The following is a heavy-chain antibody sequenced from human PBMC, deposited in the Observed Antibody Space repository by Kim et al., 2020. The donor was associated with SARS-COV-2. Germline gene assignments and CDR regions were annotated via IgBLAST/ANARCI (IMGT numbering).Heavy chain of an antibody. CDR3: GKSNYNSRGHFWVDP. Sequence: GGSLRLSCAASGLTFNVYAMTWVRQAPGKGLEWVSSFSGGNDNTHYADSVKGRFTISSDSSKKTMYLQMNNLRTEDTAVYYCGKSNYNSRGHFWVDPWGPGTLVAVSS. CDR1: GLTFNVYA. D-gene: IGHD3-22*01. J-gene: IGHJ5*02. V-gene: IGHV3-23*01. CDR2: FSGGNDNT.